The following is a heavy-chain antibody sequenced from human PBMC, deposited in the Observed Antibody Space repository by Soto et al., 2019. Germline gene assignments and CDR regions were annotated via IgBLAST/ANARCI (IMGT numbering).Heavy chain of an antibody. Sequence: QVQLQESGPGLVKPSQTLSLTCTVSGGSISSGGYYWSWIRQHPGKVLEWIGYIYYSGSSYYNPSLKSRVTISVDTSKNQFSVKLSSVTAADTSVYYCARALEEGGDYMYYYGMDVWGQGTTVTVSS. V-gene: IGHV4-31*03. CDR3: ARALEEGGDYMYYYGMDV. J-gene: IGHJ6*02. D-gene: IGHD4-17*01. CDR1: GGSISSGGYY. CDR2: IYYSGSS.